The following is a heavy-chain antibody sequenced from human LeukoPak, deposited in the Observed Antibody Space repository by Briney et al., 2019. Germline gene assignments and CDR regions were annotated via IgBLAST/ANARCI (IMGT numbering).Heavy chain of an antibody. CDR3: ATYSILNAREFRY. CDR2: VQHIGGET. D-gene: IGHD4-11*01. J-gene: IGHJ1*01. CDR1: GFTFSFYA. Sequence: GGSLRLSCAASGFTFSFYALSWVRQAPGKGLEWVANVQHIGGETYYVDSVKGRFTISRDNAKNSVYLQMNSLGADDTAVYYCATYSILNAREFRYWGQGTLVTVTS. V-gene: IGHV3-7*01.